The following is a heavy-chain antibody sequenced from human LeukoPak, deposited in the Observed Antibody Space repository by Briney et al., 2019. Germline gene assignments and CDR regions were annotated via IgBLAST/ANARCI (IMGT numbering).Heavy chain of an antibody. Sequence: SVKVSCKASGGTFSSYAISWVRQAPGQGLEWMGGIIPIFGTANYAQKFQGRVTITADESTSTAYMELSSLRSEDTAVYYCARDAVYGSGSYYLTENFDYWGQGTLVTVSS. CDR2: IIPIFGTA. V-gene: IGHV1-69*13. J-gene: IGHJ4*02. D-gene: IGHD3-10*01. CDR3: ARDAVYGSGSYYLTENFDY. CDR1: GGTFSSYA.